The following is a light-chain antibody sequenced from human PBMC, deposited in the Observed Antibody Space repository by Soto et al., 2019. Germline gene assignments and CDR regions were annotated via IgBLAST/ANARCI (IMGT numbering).Light chain of an antibody. V-gene: IGKV3-15*01. CDR3: QQYNNWPPAWT. J-gene: IGKJ1*01. CDR2: GAS. Sequence: EIVMTQSPATLSVSPGERATLSCRANQSVSSNLAWYQQKPGQPPRLLIYGASTRATGIPARFSGSGSGTQFTLTISSLQSEDFAVYYCQQYNNWPPAWTFGQGTKV. CDR1: QSVSSN.